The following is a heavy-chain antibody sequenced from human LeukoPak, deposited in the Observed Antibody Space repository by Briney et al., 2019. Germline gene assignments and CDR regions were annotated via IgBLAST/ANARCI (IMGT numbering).Heavy chain of an antibody. Sequence: SGGSLRLSCAASGFTFSSYEMNWVRQAPGKGLEWVSYISSTSTPIYYADSVGGRFTISRDNAKNSLYLQMNSLRDEDTAVYYCARGVVRGVTMDYWGQGTVVTVTS. CDR1: GFTFSSYE. CDR3: ARGVVRGVTMDY. CDR2: ISSTSTPI. J-gene: IGHJ4*02. V-gene: IGHV3-48*02. D-gene: IGHD3-10*01.